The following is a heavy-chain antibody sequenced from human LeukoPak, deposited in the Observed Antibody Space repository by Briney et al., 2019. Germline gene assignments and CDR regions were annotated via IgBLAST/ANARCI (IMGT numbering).Heavy chain of an antibody. CDR2: IYTSGST. J-gene: IGHJ5*02. V-gene: IGHV4-4*07. Sequence: PSETLSLTCTVSGGSISSYYWSWIRQPPGKGLEWIGRIYTSGSTNYNPSLKSRVTMSVDTSKNQFSLKLSPVTAADTAVYYCARGPPYYDFWSGNNWFDPWGQGTLVTVSS. D-gene: IGHD3-3*01. CDR3: ARGPPYYDFWSGNNWFDP. CDR1: GGSISSYY.